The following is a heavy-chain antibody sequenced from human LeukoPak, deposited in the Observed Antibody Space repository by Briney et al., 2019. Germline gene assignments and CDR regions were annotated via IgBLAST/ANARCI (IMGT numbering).Heavy chain of an antibody. CDR2: IYYSGST. CDR1: GGSISSYY. J-gene: IGHJ4*02. CDR3: ARSEGGYFDY. Sequence: SETLSLTCTVSGGSISSYYWSWIRQPPGKGLEWIGYIYYSGSTYYNPSLKSRLTISVDTSKNQFSLKLSSVTAADTAVYYCARSEGGYFDYWGQGTLVTVSS. D-gene: IGHD3-16*01. V-gene: IGHV4-59*12.